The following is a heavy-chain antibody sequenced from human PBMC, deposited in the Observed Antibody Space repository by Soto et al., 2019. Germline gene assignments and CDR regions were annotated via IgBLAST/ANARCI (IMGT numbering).Heavy chain of an antibody. CDR2: LYYGRSA. D-gene: IGHD3-22*01. CDR1: GDSISTYY. Sequence: QVQLQESGPGLVKPSETLSLTCAVSGDSISTYYCMWIRQPPGKGLESIGYLYYGRSANYNPSLKSRVTLSVDTSANQCSLTLSSMTAADTAVYYCALRSMAVVPEYWGQGTLVTVSS. J-gene: IGHJ4*02. V-gene: IGHV4-59*01. CDR3: ALRSMAVVPEY.